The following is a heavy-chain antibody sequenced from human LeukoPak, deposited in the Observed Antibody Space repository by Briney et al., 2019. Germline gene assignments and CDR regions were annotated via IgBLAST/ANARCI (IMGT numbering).Heavy chain of an antibody. Sequence: SETLSLTCAVYGGSFSGYYWSWIRQPPGKGLEWIGEINHSGSTNYNPSLKSRVTISVDTSKNQFSLKLSSVTAADTAVYYCARHELNYYDSSGYERWFDPWGQGTLVTVSS. CDR2: INHSGST. D-gene: IGHD3-22*01. J-gene: IGHJ5*02. CDR3: ARHELNYYDSSGYERWFDP. CDR1: GGSFSGYY. V-gene: IGHV4-34*01.